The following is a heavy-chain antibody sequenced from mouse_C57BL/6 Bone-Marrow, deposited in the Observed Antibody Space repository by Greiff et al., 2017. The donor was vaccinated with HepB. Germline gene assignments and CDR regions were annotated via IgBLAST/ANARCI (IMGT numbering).Heavy chain of an antibody. D-gene: IGHD2-4*01. CDR3: ATYYDYDLSYAMDY. Sequence: VQLKESVAELVRPGASVKLSCTASGFNIKNTYMHWVKQRPEQGLEWIGRIDPANGNTKYAPKFQGKATITADTSSSTAYLQLSSLTSEDTAIYYGATYYDYDLSYAMDYWGQGTSVTVSS. CDR1: GFNIKNTY. J-gene: IGHJ4*01. CDR2: IDPANGNT. V-gene: IGHV14-3*01.